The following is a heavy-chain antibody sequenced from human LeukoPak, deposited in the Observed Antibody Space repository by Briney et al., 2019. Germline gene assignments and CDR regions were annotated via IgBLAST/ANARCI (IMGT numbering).Heavy chain of an antibody. J-gene: IGHJ4*02. CDR3: ANVPEYSSFYFDY. CDR1: GYTFTSYG. V-gene: IGHV1-18*01. D-gene: IGHD6-6*01. CDR2: ISAYNGNT. Sequence: ASVKVSCKASGYTFTSYGISWVRQAPGQGLEWMGWISAYNGNTNYAQKFQGRVTITTDESTSTAYMELSSLRSEDTAVYCCANVPEYSSFYFDYWGQGTLVTVSS.